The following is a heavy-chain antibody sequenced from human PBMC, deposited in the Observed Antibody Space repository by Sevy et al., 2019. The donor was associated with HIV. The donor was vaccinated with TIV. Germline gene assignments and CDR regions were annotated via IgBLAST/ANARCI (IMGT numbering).Heavy chain of an antibody. D-gene: IGHD4-17*01. V-gene: IGHV3-30-3*01. J-gene: IGHJ2*01. CDR3: AKAVRGPTEDWYCDL. CDR2: ISYDGSNK. Sequence: GGSLRLSCAASGFTFSIYPMHWVRQAPGKGLEWVALISYDGSNKYFADSVRGRFTISRDNSKNTLYVQMNSLRAEDTAVYYCAKAVRGPTEDWYCDLWGRGTLVTVSS. CDR1: GFTFSIYP.